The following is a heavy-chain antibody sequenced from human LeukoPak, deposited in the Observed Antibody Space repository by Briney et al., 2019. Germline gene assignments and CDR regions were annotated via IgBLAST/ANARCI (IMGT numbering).Heavy chain of an antibody. CDR2: IYYSGST. J-gene: IGHJ4*02. D-gene: IGHD6-13*01. Sequence: PSETLSLTCTVSVGSISSYYWSWIRQPPGKGLEWIGYIYYSGSTNYNPSLKSRVTISVDTSKNQFSLKLSSVTAADTAVYYCARLPGYSSGWLDYWGQGTLVTVSS. CDR1: VGSISSYY. CDR3: ARLPGYSSGWLDY. V-gene: IGHV4-59*08.